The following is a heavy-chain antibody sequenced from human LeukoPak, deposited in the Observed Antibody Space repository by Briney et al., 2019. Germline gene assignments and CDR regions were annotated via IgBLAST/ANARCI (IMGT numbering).Heavy chain of an antibody. CDR1: GYTLTELS. Sequence: ASVKVSCKVSGYTLTELSMHWVRQAPGKGLEWMGGFDPEDGETIYAQKFRGRVTMTEDTSTDTAYMELSSLRSEDTAVYYCATGSSGWYSYYFDYWGQGTLVTVSS. CDR3: ATGSSGWYSYYFDY. D-gene: IGHD6-19*01. V-gene: IGHV1-24*01. CDR2: FDPEDGET. J-gene: IGHJ4*02.